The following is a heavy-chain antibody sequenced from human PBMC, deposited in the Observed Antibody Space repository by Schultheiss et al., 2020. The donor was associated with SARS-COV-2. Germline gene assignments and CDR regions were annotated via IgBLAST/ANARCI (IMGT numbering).Heavy chain of an antibody. CDR1: GDSVSSHNAV. CDR3: AREVTMIRGAKNWFDP. Sequence: SQTLSLTCVISGDSVSSHNAVWNWIRQSPSRGLEWLGRTYYRSKWSYDYAVSVKSRISINADTSKNQFSLHLNSVTPDDTAVYYCAREVTMIRGAKNWFDPWGQGTLVTVSS. CDR2: TYYRSKWSY. J-gene: IGHJ5*02. D-gene: IGHD3-10*01. V-gene: IGHV6-1*01.